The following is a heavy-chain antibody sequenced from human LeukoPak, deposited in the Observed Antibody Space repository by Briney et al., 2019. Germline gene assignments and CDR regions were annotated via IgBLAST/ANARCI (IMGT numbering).Heavy chain of an antibody. CDR2: IKYSGST. D-gene: IGHD6-19*01. Sequence: SEALSLTCSVSGGSISSNSFYWGWIRQPPGKGLEWIGIIKYSGSTYYNPSLKSRATVLVDTSKNQFSLKLSSVTAADTAVYFCARTSSAWDWGQGILVTVSS. J-gene: IGHJ4*02. CDR1: GGSISSNSFY. CDR3: ARTSSAWD. V-gene: IGHV4-39*01.